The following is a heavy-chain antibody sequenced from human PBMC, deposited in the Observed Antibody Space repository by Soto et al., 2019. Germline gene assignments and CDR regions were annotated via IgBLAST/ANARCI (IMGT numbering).Heavy chain of an antibody. J-gene: IGHJ4*02. CDR1: GFPFDDYG. CDR3: ANLKSTRSSRKTFAY. V-gene: IGHV3-23*01. Sequence: GGSLRLSCAASGFPFDDYGMTWVRQAPGKGLEWVSTISESGGSTYYADSVKGRFTISRDNSKNTLYLQMNSLRAEDTAVYYCANLKSTRSSRKTFAYRGQGSLVTVSS. CDR2: ISESGGST. D-gene: IGHD6-13*01.